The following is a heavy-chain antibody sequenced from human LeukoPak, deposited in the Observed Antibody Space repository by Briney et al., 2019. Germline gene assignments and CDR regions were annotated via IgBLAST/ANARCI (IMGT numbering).Heavy chain of an antibody. CDR1: GYSISNAYY. D-gene: IGHD6-19*01. Sequence: NPSETLSLTCTVSGYSISNAYYWGWIRQPPGKGLEWIGSLYHSGSTYYNPSLKSRVTISVDTSKNQFSLKLSSVTAADTAVYYCARVAVTGIDYWGQGTLVTVSS. V-gene: IGHV4-38-2*02. CDR2: LYHSGST. J-gene: IGHJ4*02. CDR3: ARVAVTGIDY.